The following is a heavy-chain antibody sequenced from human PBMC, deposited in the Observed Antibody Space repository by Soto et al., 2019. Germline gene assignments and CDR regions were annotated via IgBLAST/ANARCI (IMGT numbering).Heavy chain of an antibody. J-gene: IGHJ6*03. CDR1: GGSFSGYY. CDR2: INHSGST. CDR3: ARGSGTYCSGGSCYPGRYYYYMDV. V-gene: IGHV4-34*01. Sequence: SETLSLTCAVYGGSFSGYYWSWIRQPPGKGLEWIGEINHSGSTNYNPSLKSRVTISVDTSKNQFSLKLSSVTAADTAVYYCARGSGTYCSGGSCYPGRYYYYMDVWGKGTTVTVSS. D-gene: IGHD2-15*01.